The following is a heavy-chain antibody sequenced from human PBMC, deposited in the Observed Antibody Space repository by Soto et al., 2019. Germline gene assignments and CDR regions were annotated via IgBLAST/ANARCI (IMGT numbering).Heavy chain of an antibody. Sequence: ASVKVSCKTSGYTFTSYAINWVRQAPGQRLEWMGWINADNGNTKYSQKFQGRVTITRDTSASTAYMELSSLRSEDTAIYYCARDVFSSAWPYYMDVGGKGTTVTVSS. CDR3: ARDVFSSAWPYYMDV. D-gene: IGHD6-19*01. J-gene: IGHJ6*03. V-gene: IGHV1-3*01. CDR1: GYTFTSYA. CDR2: INADNGNT.